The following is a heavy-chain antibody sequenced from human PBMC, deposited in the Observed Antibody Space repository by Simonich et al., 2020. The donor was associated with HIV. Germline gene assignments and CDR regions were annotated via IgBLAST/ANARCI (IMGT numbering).Heavy chain of an antibody. CDR2: ILPILGRT. Sequence: QVQLVQSGPEVKKPGSSVRVSCKASGGTFTSYALSWVPQAPGQGLAWMGGILPILGRTNHPRKFQGRVRITANKATSTAYMELSSLGSEDTAVYFWARDSSVSRVEGYYYYMDVWGKGTTVTVSS. CDR1: GGTFTSYA. CDR3: ARDSSVSRVEGYYYYMDV. J-gene: IGHJ6*03. V-gene: IGHV1-69*06. D-gene: IGHD6-6*01.